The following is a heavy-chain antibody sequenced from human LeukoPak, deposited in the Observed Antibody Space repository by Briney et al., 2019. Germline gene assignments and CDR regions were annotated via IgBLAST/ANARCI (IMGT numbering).Heavy chain of an antibody. CDR2: IYYSGST. J-gene: IGHJ6*02. D-gene: IGHD6-13*01. CDR1: GGSISSYY. CDR3: ARRDSSRIYGMDV. V-gene: IGHV4-59*08. Sequence: PSETLSLTCTVSGGSISSYYWSWIRQPPGKGLEWIGYIYYSGSTNYNPSLKSRVTISVDTSKNQFSLKLSSVTAADTAVYYCARRDSSRIYGMDVWGQGTTVTVSS.